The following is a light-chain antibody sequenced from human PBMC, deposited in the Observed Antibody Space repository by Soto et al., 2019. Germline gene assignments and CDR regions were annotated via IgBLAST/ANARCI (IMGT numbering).Light chain of an antibody. Sequence: IVLTQSPCTLSLSTGERATLSCRASQGISSTYLAWYQQKPGQAPRLLIYGASFRATGIPDRFSGSGSGTDFTLTITRLEPEDFAVYYCQQFGGSSRTFGQGTKVDIK. CDR2: GAS. J-gene: IGKJ1*01. V-gene: IGKV3-20*01. CDR3: QQFGGSSRT. CDR1: QGISSTY.